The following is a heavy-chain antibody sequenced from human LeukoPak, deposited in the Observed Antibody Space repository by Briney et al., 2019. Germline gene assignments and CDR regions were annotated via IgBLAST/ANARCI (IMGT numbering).Heavy chain of an antibody. D-gene: IGHD1-26*01. CDR3: ASRFRSKWDLAH. V-gene: IGHV3-30*01. CDR2: ISYDGSNK. Sequence: GGSLRLSCAASGFTFSSYAMHWVRQAPGKGLEWVAVISYDGSNKYYADSVKGRSTISRDNSKNTLYVQMNSLRAEDTAVYYCASRFRSKWDLAHWGQGTLVTVSS. CDR1: GFTFSSYA. J-gene: IGHJ4*02.